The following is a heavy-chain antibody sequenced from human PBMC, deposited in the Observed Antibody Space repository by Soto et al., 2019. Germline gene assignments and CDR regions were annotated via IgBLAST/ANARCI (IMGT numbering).Heavy chain of an antibody. CDR3: VRDRRIYYSDTQDEFVTSDYEE. CDR1: GGIFGSHG. CDR2: FIPIFMTL. J-gene: IGHJ3*01. D-gene: IGHD3-22*01. Sequence: QVQLIQSEAEVKKPGSSVRVSCTASGGIFGSHGFSWVRQAPGQRLEWVGGFIPIFMTLTYTEKFQARVRNAADESTNTVFWDLSSLTSEDTAVYYCVRDRRIYYSDTQDEFVTSDYEEWGQGTMVSVSS. V-gene: IGHV1-69*01.